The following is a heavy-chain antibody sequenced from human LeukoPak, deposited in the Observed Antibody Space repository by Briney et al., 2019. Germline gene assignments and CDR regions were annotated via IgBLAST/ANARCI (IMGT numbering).Heavy chain of an antibody. CDR3: AKAQDGDYVDY. CDR2: ISYDGSNK. D-gene: IGHD4-17*01. V-gene: IGHV3-30-3*01. CDR1: GFTFNNYA. Sequence: GSLRLSCAASGFTFNNYAMHWVRQAPGKGLEWVAVISYDGSNKYYAASVKGRFTISRDNSKNTLFLQMNSLRPEDTAVYYCAKAQDGDYVDYWGQGTLVTVSS. J-gene: IGHJ4*02.